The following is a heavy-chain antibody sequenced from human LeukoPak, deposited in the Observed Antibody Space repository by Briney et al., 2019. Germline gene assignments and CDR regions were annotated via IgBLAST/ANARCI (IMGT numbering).Heavy chain of an antibody. CDR1: GFTFSSYS. J-gene: IGHJ4*02. CDR3: ASPIRGHSYGPGWYYFDY. CDR2: ISSSSSYI. V-gene: IGHV3-21*01. D-gene: IGHD5-18*01. Sequence: GGSLRLSCAASGFTFSSYSMNWVRQAPGKGLEWVSSISSSSSYIYYADSVKGRFTISRDNAKNSLYLQMNSLRAEDTAVYYCASPIRGHSYGPGWYYFDYWGQGTLVTVSS.